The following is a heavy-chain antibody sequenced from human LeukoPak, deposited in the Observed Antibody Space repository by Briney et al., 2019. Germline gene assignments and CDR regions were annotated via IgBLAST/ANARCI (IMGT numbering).Heavy chain of an antibody. CDR2: INTDGSST. CDR3: VSSLGAPSG. J-gene: IGHJ4*02. V-gene: IGHV3-74*01. CDR1: GVTFSSYW. D-gene: IGHD3-16*01. Sequence: PGGSLRLSCAASGVTFSSYWMHWVRQAPGKGLVWVSRINTDGSSTSYADSVKGRFTTSRGNAKNTLYLQMNSLRAEDTAVYYCVSSLGAPSGWGQGTLVTVSS.